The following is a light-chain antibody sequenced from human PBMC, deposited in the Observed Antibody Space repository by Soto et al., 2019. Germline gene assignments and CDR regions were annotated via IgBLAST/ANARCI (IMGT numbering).Light chain of an antibody. CDR1: QSISSY. Sequence: DIQMTQSPSSLSASVGDRVTITCRASQSISSYLNWYQQKPGKAPKLLIYAASSLQSGVPSRFSGSGSGTDFTLTISSLQPEDFATYYCQQSSSTPRTSGQGTKVDIK. CDR3: QQSSSTPRT. J-gene: IGKJ1*01. CDR2: AAS. V-gene: IGKV1-39*01.